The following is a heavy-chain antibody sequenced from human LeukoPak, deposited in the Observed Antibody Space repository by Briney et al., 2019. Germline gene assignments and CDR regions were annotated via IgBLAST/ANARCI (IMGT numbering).Heavy chain of an antibody. V-gene: IGHV4-4*09. J-gene: IGHJ4*02. D-gene: IGHD3-10*01. Sequence: SETLSLTCTVSGSISGYYWSWIRQPPGKGLEWIGYIYTSGSTNYNPSLESRVTVSVDTSKNFFSLNLDPVTAADTAVYFCARRSVTRWYYSDWGQGTLVTVSS. CDR2: IYTSGST. CDR3: ARRSVTRWYYSD. CDR1: GSISGYY.